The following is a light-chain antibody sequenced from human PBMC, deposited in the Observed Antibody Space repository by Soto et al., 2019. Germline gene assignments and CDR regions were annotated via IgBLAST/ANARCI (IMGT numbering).Light chain of an antibody. V-gene: IGKV1-5*01. Sequence: DIQMTQSPSALSASLGDRVTITCRASHSIDTWLAWYQQRPGKAPNLLIYDASSLASGVPSRFSGGGPGTDSTPTNSNPQPNDFGTYYCHQYKSYTPYTIGQGTKVDIK. CDR2: DAS. CDR1: HSIDTW. J-gene: IGKJ2*01. CDR3: HQYKSYTPYT.